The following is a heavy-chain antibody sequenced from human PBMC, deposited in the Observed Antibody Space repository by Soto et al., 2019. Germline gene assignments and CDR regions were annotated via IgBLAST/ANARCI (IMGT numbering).Heavy chain of an antibody. V-gene: IGHV3-66*01. CDR1: GFTVSSNY. D-gene: IGHD6-19*01. J-gene: IGHJ3*02. CDR2: IYSGGST. Sequence: GGSLRLSCAASGFTVSSNYMSWVRQAPGKGLEWVSVIYSGGSTYYADSVKGRFTISRDNSKNTLYLQMNSLRAEDTAVYYCARDYGLAVASDAFDIWGQGTMVTVSS. CDR3: ARDYGLAVASDAFDI.